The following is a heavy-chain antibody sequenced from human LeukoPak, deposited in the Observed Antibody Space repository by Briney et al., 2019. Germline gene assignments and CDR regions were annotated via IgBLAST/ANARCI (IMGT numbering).Heavy chain of an antibody. J-gene: IGHJ3*02. CDR1: GGTFSSYA. D-gene: IGHD6-19*01. CDR2: IIPIFGTA. Sequence: ASVKVSCKASGGTFSSYAISWVRQAPGQGLEWMGGIIPIFGTANYAQKFQGRVTITADKSTSTAYMELSSLRSEDTAVYYCARSIAVAGIGAFDIWGQGTMVTVSS. CDR3: ARSIAVAGIGAFDI. V-gene: IGHV1-69*06.